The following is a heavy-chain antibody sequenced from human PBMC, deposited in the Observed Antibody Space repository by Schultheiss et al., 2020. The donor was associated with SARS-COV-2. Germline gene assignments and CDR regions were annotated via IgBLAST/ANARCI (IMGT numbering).Heavy chain of an antibody. J-gene: IGHJ2*01. CDR3: ARVTTMGSSGLIRYWYFDL. CDR2: IGSNGGST. Sequence: GGSLRLSCSASGFTFSSYTMHWVRQAPGKGLEYVSGIGSNGGSTYYADSVKGRFTISRDNSKNTLYLQMTSLRAEDTALYYCARVTTMGSSGLIRYWYFDLWGRGTLVTVSS. CDR1: GFTFSSYT. D-gene: IGHD3-22*01. V-gene: IGHV3-64*04.